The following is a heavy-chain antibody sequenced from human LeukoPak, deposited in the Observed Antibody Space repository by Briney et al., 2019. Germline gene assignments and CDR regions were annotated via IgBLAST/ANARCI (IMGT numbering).Heavy chain of an antibody. CDR2: ISDSGDNT. CDR3: AKANSITIFGVISPVDY. Sequence: QTGGSLRLSCVASGFTISSYAMSWVRQAPGKGLEWVSTISDSGDNTYYADSVKGRFTISRDNSKNTLYLQMNSLRAEDTAVYYCAKANSITIFGVISPVDYWGQGTLVTVSS. J-gene: IGHJ4*02. V-gene: IGHV3-23*01. D-gene: IGHD3-3*01. CDR1: GFTISSYA.